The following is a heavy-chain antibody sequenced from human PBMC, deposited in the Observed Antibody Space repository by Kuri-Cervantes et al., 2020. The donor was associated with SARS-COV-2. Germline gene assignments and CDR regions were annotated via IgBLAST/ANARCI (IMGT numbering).Heavy chain of an antibody. D-gene: IGHD3-10*01. CDR3: ARSRYYYGSGFFDY. CDR1: GFTFSSYD. CDR2: IGTAGDT. J-gene: IGHJ4*02. V-gene: IGHV3-13*01. Sequence: GGSRRLSCAASGFTFSSYDMHWVGQATGKGLEGVSAIGTAGDTYYPGCVKGRFTISRENAKNSLYLQINSLRAGDTAVYYCARSRYYYGSGFFDYWGQGNLVTVSS.